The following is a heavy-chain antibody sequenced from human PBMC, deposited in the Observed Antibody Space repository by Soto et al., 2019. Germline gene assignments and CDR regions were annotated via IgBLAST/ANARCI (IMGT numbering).Heavy chain of an antibody. V-gene: IGHV5-51*01. D-gene: IGHD1-7*01. Sequence: GEPMKICYKGSGYTFTGYWIGWVRQMPGKGLEWMGIVYPGDSDIRYSPSFRGQVTISIDKSVSTAYLQWNSLKASDTAMYYCARALTGTIHPHYFDYWGQGTLVTVSS. CDR3: ARALTGTIHPHYFDY. CDR1: GYTFTGYW. CDR2: VYPGDSDI. J-gene: IGHJ4*02.